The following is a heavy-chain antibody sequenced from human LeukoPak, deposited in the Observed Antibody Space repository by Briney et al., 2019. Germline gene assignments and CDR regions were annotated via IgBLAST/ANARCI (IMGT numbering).Heavy chain of an antibody. V-gene: IGHV3-23*01. CDR2: ISSSGDII. D-gene: IGHD3-22*01. Sequence: GGSLRLSCAASGFSFSNYSMYWVRQAPGKGLEWVSAISSSGDIIFYADSVKGRFTISRDNSRYTLYLQMNSLRAEDAAMYYCAKDRPNYHESNGHYYRRNGDYWGQGTLVTVSS. J-gene: IGHJ4*02. CDR3: AKDRPNYHESNGHYYRRNGDY. CDR1: GFSFSNYS.